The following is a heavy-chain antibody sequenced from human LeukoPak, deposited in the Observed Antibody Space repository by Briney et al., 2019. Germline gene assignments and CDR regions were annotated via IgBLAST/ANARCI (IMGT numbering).Heavy chain of an antibody. CDR2: IYYSGST. D-gene: IGHD2-15*01. CDR1: GGSVSSGSYY. V-gene: IGHV4-61*01. CDR3: ARADCSGGSCYAFDI. J-gene: IGHJ3*02. Sequence: SETLSLTCTVSGGSVSSGSYYWSWIRQPPGKGLEWIGYIYYSGSTNYNPSLKSRVTMSVDTSKNQFSLKLSSVTAADTAVYYCARADCSGGSCYAFDICGHGTTVTVSS.